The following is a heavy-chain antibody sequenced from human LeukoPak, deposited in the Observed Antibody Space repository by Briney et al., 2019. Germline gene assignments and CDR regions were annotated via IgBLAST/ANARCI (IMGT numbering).Heavy chain of an antibody. CDR1: GFTFSSYW. J-gene: IGHJ6*04. CDR3: ARDPDFWSAYGMDV. V-gene: IGHV3-74*01. D-gene: IGHD3-3*01. CDR2: INSDGSST. Sequence: GGSLRLPCAASGFTFSSYWMHWVRQAPGKGLVWVSRINSDGSSTSYADSVKGRFTISRDNAKNTLYLQMNSLRAEDTAVYYCARDPDFWSAYGMDVWGKGTTVTVSS.